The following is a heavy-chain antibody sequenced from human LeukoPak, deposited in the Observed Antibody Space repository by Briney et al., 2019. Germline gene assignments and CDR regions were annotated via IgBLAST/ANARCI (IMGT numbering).Heavy chain of an antibody. Sequence: GASVKVSCKASGGTFSSYAISWVRQAPGQGLEWMGGITPIFGTANYAQKFQGRVTITADESTSTAYMELSSLRSEDTAVYYCARGYSYGPADYWGQGTLVTVSS. CDR3: ARGYSYGPADY. CDR1: GGTFSSYA. D-gene: IGHD5-18*01. J-gene: IGHJ4*02. V-gene: IGHV1-69*13. CDR2: ITPIFGTA.